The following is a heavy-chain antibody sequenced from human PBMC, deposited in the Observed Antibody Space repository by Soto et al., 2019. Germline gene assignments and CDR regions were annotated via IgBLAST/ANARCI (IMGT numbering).Heavy chain of an antibody. D-gene: IGHD3-3*01. Sequence: ASVKVSCKASGGTFSSYAISWVRQAPGQGLEWMGGIIPIFGTANYAQKFQGRVTITADESTSTAYMELSSLRSEDTAVYYCAARLSGYYSYGMDVWGQGTTVTVSS. J-gene: IGHJ6*02. V-gene: IGHV1-69*13. CDR3: AARLSGYYSYGMDV. CDR2: IIPIFGTA. CDR1: GGTFSSYA.